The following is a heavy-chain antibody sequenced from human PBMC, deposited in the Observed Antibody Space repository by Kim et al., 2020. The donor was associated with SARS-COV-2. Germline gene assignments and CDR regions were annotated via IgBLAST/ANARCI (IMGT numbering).Heavy chain of an antibody. Sequence: SETLSLTCGVYGGSISGYYWSWIRQPPGKGLEWIGEINHGGSTNYNPSLKSRVIISVDTSKNQFSLKLSSVTAADTAVYYCARDSVSTTGNLLAGYFDVWGRGTLVTVSS. V-gene: IGHV4-34*01. CDR1: GGSISGYY. D-gene: IGHD1-1*01. J-gene: IGHJ2*01. CDR2: INHGGST. CDR3: ARDSVSTTGNLLAGYFDV.